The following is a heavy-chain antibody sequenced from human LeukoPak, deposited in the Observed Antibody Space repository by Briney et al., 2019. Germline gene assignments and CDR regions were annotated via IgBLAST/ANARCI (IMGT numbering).Heavy chain of an antibody. CDR2: ISSSSSYI. Sequence: GGSLRLSCAASGFTFSGYSMNWVRQAPGKGLEWVSSISSSSSYIYYADSVKGRFTISRDNSKNTLYLQMNSLRAEDTAVYYCAKDPPLRYPSYWGQGTLVTVSS. CDR1: GFTFSGYS. CDR3: AKDPPLRYPSY. D-gene: IGHD3-9*01. V-gene: IGHV3-21*04. J-gene: IGHJ1*01.